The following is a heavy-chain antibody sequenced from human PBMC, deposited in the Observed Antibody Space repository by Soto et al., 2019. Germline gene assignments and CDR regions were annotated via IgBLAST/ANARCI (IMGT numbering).Heavy chain of an antibody. J-gene: IGHJ4*02. Sequence: PSETLSLTCAVYGGSFSGYYWSWIRQPPGKGLEWIGEINHSGSTNYNPSLKSRVTISVDTSKNQFSLKLSSVTAADTAVYYCARGRYLNWNYVPFDYWGQGTLVTVSS. V-gene: IGHV4-34*01. D-gene: IGHD1-7*01. CDR2: INHSGST. CDR3: ARGRYLNWNYVPFDY. CDR1: GGSFSGYY.